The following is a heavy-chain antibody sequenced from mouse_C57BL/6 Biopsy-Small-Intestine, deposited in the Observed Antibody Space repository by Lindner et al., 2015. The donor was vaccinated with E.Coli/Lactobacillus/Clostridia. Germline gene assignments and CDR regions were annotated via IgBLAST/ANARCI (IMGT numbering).Heavy chain of an antibody. Sequence: VQLQESGAELVRPGASVKLSCTTSGFNIKDDYIHWVKQKPGQGLEWIGYIDPYNDGTKYNEKFKGKATLTSDKSSNTAYMELSSLTSEDSTIYYCARSFGDLFAYWGQGTLVTVSA. D-gene: IGHD2-13*01. V-gene: IGHV1S136*01. CDR1: GFNIKDDY. CDR2: IDPYNDGT. CDR3: ARSFGDLFAY. J-gene: IGHJ3*01.